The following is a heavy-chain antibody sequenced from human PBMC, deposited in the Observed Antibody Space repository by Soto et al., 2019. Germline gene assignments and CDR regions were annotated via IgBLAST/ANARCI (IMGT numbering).Heavy chain of an antibody. CDR3: ARTYCSGGSCYGYYYYYYYGMDV. CDR1: GFTFSCYS. J-gene: IGHJ6*02. V-gene: IGHV3-21*01. D-gene: IGHD2-15*01. Sequence: GGSLRLSCAASGFTFSCYSMNWVRQAPGKGMEWVSSISSSSSYIYYADSVKGRFTISRDNAKKSLYLQMNSLRVEDTAVYYCARTYCSGGSCYGYYYYYYYGMDVWGQGTTVTVSS. CDR2: ISSSSSYI.